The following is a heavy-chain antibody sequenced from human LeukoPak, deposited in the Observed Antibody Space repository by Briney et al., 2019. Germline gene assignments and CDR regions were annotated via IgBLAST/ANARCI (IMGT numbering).Heavy chain of an antibody. V-gene: IGHV4-59*08. Sequence: SETLSLTCSVSGGSITNYYWSWIRQSPGKGLEWIGFIYNTGRTNYNPSLQSRITMSIDTSKNQFSLKLSSVTAADTAVYYCARQGELAIDYWGQGTLVTVSS. CDR3: ARQGELAIDY. J-gene: IGHJ4*02. CDR1: GGSITNYY. D-gene: IGHD1-26*01. CDR2: IYNTGRT.